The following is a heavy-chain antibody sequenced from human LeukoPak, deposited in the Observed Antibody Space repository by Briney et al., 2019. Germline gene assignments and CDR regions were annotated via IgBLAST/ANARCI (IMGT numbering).Heavy chain of an antibody. CDR2: IRYDGSNE. J-gene: IGHJ4*02. D-gene: IGHD5-12*01. V-gene: IGHV3-30*02. CDR3: AKTGYSGSAYGTWYFDY. Sequence: GGSLRLSCPTSRFRFSRNGLHWVRQAPGKGLAGVAFIRYDGSNEYYADSVKGRFTISRDNSKHTLYLQMNSLRTEDTAVYYCAKTGYSGSAYGTWYFDYWGQGTLVTVSS. CDR1: RFRFSRNG.